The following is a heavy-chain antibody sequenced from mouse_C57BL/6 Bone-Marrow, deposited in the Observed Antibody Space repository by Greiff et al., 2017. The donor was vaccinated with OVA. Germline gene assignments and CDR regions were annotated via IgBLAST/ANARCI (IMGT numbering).Heavy chain of an antibody. Sequence: EVQLVESGGGLVQPKGSLKLSCAASGFTFNTYAMHWVRQAPGKGLEWVARIRSKSSNYATYYADSVKDRFTISRDDSQSMLYLQMNNLKTEDTAMYYCVRDVTTVVASDWYFDVWGTGTTVTVSS. V-gene: IGHV10-3*01. CDR1: GFTFNTYA. CDR3: VRDVTTVVASDWYFDV. J-gene: IGHJ1*03. D-gene: IGHD1-1*01. CDR2: IRSKSSNYAT.